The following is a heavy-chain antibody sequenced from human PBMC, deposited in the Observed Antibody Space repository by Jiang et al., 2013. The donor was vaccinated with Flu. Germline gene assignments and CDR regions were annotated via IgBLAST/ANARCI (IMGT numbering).Heavy chain of an antibody. CDR1: GYTFTNYA. Sequence: VKKPGASVKVSCKASGYTFTNYAISWVRQAPGQGLEWMGGIIPILGIANYAQKFQGRVTITADKSTSTAYMELSSLRSEDTAVYYCARDAPVQDFWSGYIYYWGQGTLVTVSS. CDR2: IIPILGIA. V-gene: IGHV1-69*10. D-gene: IGHD3-3*01. CDR3: ARDAPVQDFWSGYIYY. J-gene: IGHJ4*02.